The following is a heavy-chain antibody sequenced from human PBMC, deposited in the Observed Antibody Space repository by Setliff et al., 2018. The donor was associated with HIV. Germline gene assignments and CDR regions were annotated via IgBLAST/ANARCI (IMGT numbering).Heavy chain of an antibody. J-gene: IGHJ4*02. CDR3: ARVTAAPGYYLED. CDR1: GGSFSNYY. CDR2: VNHRGTT. D-gene: IGHD6-13*01. Sequence: PSETLSLTCAVYGGSFSNYYWTWIRQSPGRGLEWIGEVNHRGTTNYSPSLKSRASISADTSKNQFSLRLTSVTAADTALYYCARVTAAPGYYLEDWGQGTLVTVSS. V-gene: IGHV4-34*01.